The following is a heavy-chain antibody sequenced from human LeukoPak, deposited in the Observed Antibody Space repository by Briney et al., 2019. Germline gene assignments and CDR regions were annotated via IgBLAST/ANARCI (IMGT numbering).Heavy chain of an antibody. CDR2: IWYDGSNK. D-gene: IGHD2/OR15-2a*01. J-gene: IGHJ4*02. CDR3: AKVVAGNIDYYFDY. V-gene: IGHV3-33*06. Sequence: GGSLRLSCAASGFTFSSYGMHWVRQAPGKGLEWVAVIWYDGSNKYYADSVKGRFTISRDNSKNTLYLQMRNLRVEHTAVYYCAKVVAGNIDYYFDYWARASWSPSPQ. CDR1: GFTFSSYG.